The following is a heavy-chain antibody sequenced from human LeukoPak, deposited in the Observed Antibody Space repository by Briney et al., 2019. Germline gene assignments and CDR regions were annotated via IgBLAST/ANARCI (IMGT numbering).Heavy chain of an antibody. D-gene: IGHD3-10*01. J-gene: IGHJ4*02. V-gene: IGHV3-66*01. CDR1: GFTVSTNY. CDR2: IYSGDTT. Sequence: GGSLRLSCAASGFTVSTNYMSWVRQAPGKGLEWVSVIYSGDTTFYADSVRGKFTISKDNSKSTLYLQMNSLRAEDTAVYYCASILRSSSGYYFDYWGQGTLVTVSS. CDR3: ASILRSSSGYYFDY.